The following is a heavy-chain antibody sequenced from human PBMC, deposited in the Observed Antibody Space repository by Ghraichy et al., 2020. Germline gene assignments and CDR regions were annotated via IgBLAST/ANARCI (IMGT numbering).Heavy chain of an antibody. Sequence: SQTLSLTCAVYGGSFSGYYWSWIRQPPGKGLEWIGEINHSGSTNYNPSLKSRVTISVDTSKNQFSLKLSSVTAPDTAVYYCARTEKDMVRGGEYYYYYYGMDVWGQGTTVTVSS. V-gene: IGHV4-34*01. D-gene: IGHD3-10*01. CDR3: ARTEKDMVRGGEYYYYYYGMDV. J-gene: IGHJ6*02. CDR1: GGSFSGYY. CDR2: INHSGST.